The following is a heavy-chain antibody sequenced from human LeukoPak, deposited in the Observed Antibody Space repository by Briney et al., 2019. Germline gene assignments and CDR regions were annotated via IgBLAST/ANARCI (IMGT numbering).Heavy chain of an antibody. Sequence: SETLSLTCAVYGGSFSGYYWSWIRQPPGKGLEWIGYIYYSGSTNYNPSLKSRVTISVDTSKNQFSLKLSSVTAADTAVYYCARDKTPHYYYMDVWGKGATVTISS. CDR2: IYYSGST. CDR1: GGSFSGYY. D-gene: IGHD4-23*01. J-gene: IGHJ6*03. V-gene: IGHV4-59*01. CDR3: ARDKTPHYYYMDV.